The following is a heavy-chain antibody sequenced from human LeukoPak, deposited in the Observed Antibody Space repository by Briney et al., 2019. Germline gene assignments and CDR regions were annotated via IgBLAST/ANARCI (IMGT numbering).Heavy chain of an antibody. CDR3: AKDTSQPLWFGELSPFDY. V-gene: IGHV3-7*01. J-gene: IGHJ4*02. CDR2: IKQDGSEK. Sequence: GGSLRLSCAASGFTFSSYWMSWVRQAPGKGLEWVANIKQDGSEKYYVDSVKGRFTISRDNAKNSLYLQMNSLRAEDTAVYYCAKDTSQPLWFGELSPFDYWGQGTLVTVSS. D-gene: IGHD3-10*01. CDR1: GFTFSSYW.